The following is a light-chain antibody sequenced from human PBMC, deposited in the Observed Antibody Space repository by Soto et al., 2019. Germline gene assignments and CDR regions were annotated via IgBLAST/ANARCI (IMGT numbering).Light chain of an antibody. CDR3: SSYSRSSTVV. J-gene: IGLJ2*01. CDR2: DVT. CDR1: SSDVGGYTY. Sequence: QPVLTQPASVSGSPGQSITISCTGTSSDVGGYTYVSWYQQYPGKAPKLMIYDVTNRPSGVSNRFSGSKSGNTASLTISGLQAEDESDYYCSSYSRSSTVVFGGGTKLTVL. V-gene: IGLV2-14*01.